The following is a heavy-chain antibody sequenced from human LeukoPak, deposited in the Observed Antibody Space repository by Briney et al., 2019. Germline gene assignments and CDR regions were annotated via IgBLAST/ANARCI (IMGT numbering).Heavy chain of an antibody. J-gene: IGHJ2*01. D-gene: IGHD3-22*01. CDR1: GGSISSYY. Sequence: SETLSLTCTVSGGSISSYYWSWIRQPAGKGLEWIWRIYTSGSTNYNPSLKSRVTMSVDTSKNQFSLKLSSVTAADTAVYYCARVEYYYDSSAVYWYFDLWGRGTLVTVSS. CDR2: IYTSGST. CDR3: ARVEYYYDSSAVYWYFDL. V-gene: IGHV4-4*07.